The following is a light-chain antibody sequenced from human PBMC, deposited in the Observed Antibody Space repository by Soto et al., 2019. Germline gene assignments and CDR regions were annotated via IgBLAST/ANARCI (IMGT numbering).Light chain of an antibody. CDR1: QSVSTNQ. V-gene: IGKV3D-7*01. J-gene: IGKJ1*01. Sequence: EIVLTQSPGALSLSPGEAATLSCRASQSVSTNQLAWYQQKRGQAPRLVFHSATTRANAFPARFSGSGSGTDFTLTISSLQSEDFAIYYCQQYQNLWTFGQGTKVDIK. CDR3: QQYQNLWT. CDR2: SAT.